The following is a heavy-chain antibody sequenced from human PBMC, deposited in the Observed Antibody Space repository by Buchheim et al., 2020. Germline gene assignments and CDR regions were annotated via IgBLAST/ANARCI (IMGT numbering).Heavy chain of an antibody. J-gene: IGHJ4*02. V-gene: IGHV1-46*01. Sequence: QVQLVQSGAEVKKPGASVKVSCRASGYTFTSYYLHWVRQAPGQGLEWMGVINPSGGATDYAQRFRGRVTMTRDTSTSTFYMELSSLRSEDTAGYYCARDGVDIGSDYWGQGTL. CDR2: INPSGGAT. D-gene: IGHD2-15*01. CDR1: GYTFTSYY. CDR3: ARDGVDIGSDY.